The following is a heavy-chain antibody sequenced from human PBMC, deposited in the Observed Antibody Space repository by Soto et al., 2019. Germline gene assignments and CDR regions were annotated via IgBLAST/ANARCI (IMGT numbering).Heavy chain of an antibody. CDR2: ISSSSSHI. V-gene: IGHV3-21*01. CDR1: GFTFSSYA. D-gene: IGHD6-25*01. J-gene: IGHJ4*02. CDR3: TRDISASDY. Sequence: GGSLRLSCTASGFTFSSYAMNWVRQAPGKGLEWVSSISSSSSHIYYVDSVKGRFTVSRDNAKNSVFLQMNSLRAEDTAVYYCTRDISASDYWGQGNLVTVSS.